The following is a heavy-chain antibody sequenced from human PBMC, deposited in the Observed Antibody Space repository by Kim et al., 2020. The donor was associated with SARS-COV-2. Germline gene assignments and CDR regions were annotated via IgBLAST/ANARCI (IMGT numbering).Heavy chain of an antibody. CDR2: DGGST. J-gene: IGHJ4*02. Sequence: DGGSTYYADPVKGRFTISRDNSKNSLYLQMNSLRTEDTALYYCAKDWPDYWGQGTLVTVSS. CDR3: AKDWPDY. V-gene: IGHV3-43*01.